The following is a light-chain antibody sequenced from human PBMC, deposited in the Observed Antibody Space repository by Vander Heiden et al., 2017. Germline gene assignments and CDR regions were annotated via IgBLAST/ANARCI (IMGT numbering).Light chain of an antibody. CDR1: QSVSSN. V-gene: IGKV3-15*01. CDR2: GAS. J-gene: IGKJ3*01. Sequence: EMVMTQSPATLTVSPGERATLSCRASQSVSSNLAWYQQKPGQAPRLLIYGASTRATGIPARFSGSGSGTEFTLTISGLQSEDFAVYYCQQSNNWPFTFGPGTKVDIK. CDR3: QQSNNWPFT.